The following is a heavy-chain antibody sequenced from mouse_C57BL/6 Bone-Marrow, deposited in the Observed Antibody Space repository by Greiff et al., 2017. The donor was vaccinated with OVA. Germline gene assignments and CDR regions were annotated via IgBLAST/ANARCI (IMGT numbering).Heavy chain of an antibody. D-gene: IGHD2-4*01. Sequence: DVKLVESGGGLVQPGGSMKLSCVASGFTFSNYWMNWVRQSPEKGLEWVAQIRLKSDNYATYYAESVKGRFTISRDDSKSSVNLQMNNLRAEDTGIYYCTSDYGWFAYWGQGTLVTVSA. J-gene: IGHJ3*01. V-gene: IGHV6-3*01. CDR1: GFTFSNYW. CDR2: IRLKSDNYAT. CDR3: TSDYGWFAY.